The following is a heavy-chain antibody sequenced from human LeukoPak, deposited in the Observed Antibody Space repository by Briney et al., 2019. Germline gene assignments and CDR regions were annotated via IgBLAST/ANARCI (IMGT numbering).Heavy chain of an antibody. V-gene: IGHV3-23*01. J-gene: IGHJ4*02. CDR2: ISGGDGST. D-gene: IGHD6-19*01. CDR3: AGDKTTGGWYEFDY. Sequence: QSGGTLRLSCAASGFTFSSYGMSWVRQAPGKGLEWVSSISGGDGSTYYANSVKGRFTISRDTSKNTVSLQMNSLRAEDTAVYYCAGDKTTGGWYEFDYWGQGTLVTVSS. CDR1: GFTFSSYG.